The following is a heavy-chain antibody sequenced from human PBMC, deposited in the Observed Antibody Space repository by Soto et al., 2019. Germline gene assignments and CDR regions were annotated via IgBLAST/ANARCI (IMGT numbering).Heavy chain of an antibody. CDR3: ARRQISPPTRGAASARGGMDV. CDR2: IWNDGNGY. J-gene: IGHJ6*02. Sequence: QVQLVESVGGVVQPGRSLRLSCAASGFTFNNYGMHWVRQAPGKGLEWVAVIWNDGNGYYYANSVKGRFTISRDNSKNTLYLQMSSLRAEDTAVYYCARRQISPPTRGAASARGGMDVWGQGTTVTVSS. D-gene: IGHD6-13*01. CDR1: GFTFNNYG. V-gene: IGHV3-33*01.